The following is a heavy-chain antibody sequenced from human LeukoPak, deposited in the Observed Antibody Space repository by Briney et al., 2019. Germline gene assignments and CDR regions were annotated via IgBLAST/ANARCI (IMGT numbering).Heavy chain of an antibody. V-gene: IGHV3-11*06. J-gene: IGHJ4*02. CDR2: ISSSSSYI. CDR1: GFTFSDYY. D-gene: IGHD3-22*01. CDR3: ATESHYYDSSGYDGGGYY. Sequence: GGSLRLSCAASGFTFSDYYMSWIRQAPGKGLEWVSSISSSSSYIYYADSVKGRFTISRDNAKNSLYLQMNSLRAEDTAVYYCATESHYYDSSGYDGGGYYWGQGTLVTVSS.